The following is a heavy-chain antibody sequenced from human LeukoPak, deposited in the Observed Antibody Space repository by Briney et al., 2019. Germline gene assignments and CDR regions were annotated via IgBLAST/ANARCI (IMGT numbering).Heavy chain of an antibody. D-gene: IGHD5-24*01. CDR2: IYHSGTTYIGST. Sequence: SETLSLTCNVSGASMSNYYWVWIRQPPGKGLEWIGSIYHSGTTYIGSTYYNPSLKSRVTISVDTSKNQFSLKLSSVTAADTAVYYCARGDGYKLYYFDYWGQGTLVTVSS. CDR3: ARGDGYKLYYFDY. V-gene: IGHV4-4*09. J-gene: IGHJ4*02. CDR1: GASMSNYY.